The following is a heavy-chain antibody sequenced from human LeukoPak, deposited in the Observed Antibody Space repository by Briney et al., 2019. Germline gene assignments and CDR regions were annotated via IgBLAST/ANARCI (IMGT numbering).Heavy chain of an antibody. Sequence: PSETLSLTCTVSGGSISSSSYYWGWIRQPPGKGLEWIVSIYYSGSTYYNPSLKSRVTISVDTSKNQFSLKLSSVTAADTAVYYCASLYSGSYYYFDYWGQGTLVTVSS. V-gene: IGHV4-39*01. D-gene: IGHD1-26*01. CDR3: ASLYSGSYYYFDY. J-gene: IGHJ4*02. CDR2: IYYSGST. CDR1: GGSISSSSYY.